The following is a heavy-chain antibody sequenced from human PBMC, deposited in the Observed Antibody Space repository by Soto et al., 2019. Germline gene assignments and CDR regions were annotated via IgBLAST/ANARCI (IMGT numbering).Heavy chain of an antibody. CDR1: GGSISSSSYY. CDR3: GNTIFGVVTNNENFDY. V-gene: IGHV4-39*01. CDR2: IYYSGST. D-gene: IGHD3-3*01. Sequence: SETLSLTCTVSGGSISSSSYYWGWIRQPPGKGLEWIGSIYYSGSTYYNPSLKSRVTISVDTSKNQFSLKLSSVTAADTAVYYCGNTIFGVVTNNENFDYWGQGTLVTVSS. J-gene: IGHJ4*02.